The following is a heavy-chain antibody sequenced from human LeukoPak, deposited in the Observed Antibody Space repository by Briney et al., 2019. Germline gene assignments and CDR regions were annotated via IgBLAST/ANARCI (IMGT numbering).Heavy chain of an antibody. CDR2: INPSGGST. D-gene: IGHD1-26*01. Sequence: GASVKVSCKASGYTFTSYYMHWVRQAPGQGLEWMGIINPSGGSTSYAQKFQGRVTMTRDTSTSTVYMELSSLRSEDTAVYYCARVVIVGATTGAFDIWGQGTMVTVSS. CDR1: GYTFTSYY. V-gene: IGHV1-46*01. J-gene: IGHJ3*02. CDR3: ARVVIVGATTGAFDI.